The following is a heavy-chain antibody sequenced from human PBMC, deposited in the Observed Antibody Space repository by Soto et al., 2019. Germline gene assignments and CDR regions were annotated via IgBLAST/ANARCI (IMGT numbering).Heavy chain of an antibody. CDR3: ARIVVVTSTYRYFDL. CDR1: GYSFTSYW. V-gene: IGHV5-51*01. D-gene: IGHD2-21*02. CDR2: IHPGDSDT. J-gene: IGHJ2*01. Sequence: GESLKISCKGSGYSFTSYWIGWVRQMPGKGLEWMGIIHPGDSDTRYSPSFQGQVTISVDKSISTAYLQWSSLKASDTAMYYCARIVVVTSTYRYFDLWGRGTLVTVSS.